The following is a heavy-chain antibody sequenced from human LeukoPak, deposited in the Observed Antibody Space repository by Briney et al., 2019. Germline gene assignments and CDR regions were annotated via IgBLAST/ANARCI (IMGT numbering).Heavy chain of an antibody. CDR3: ARRYYYDSSGYPAAFDI. V-gene: IGHV7-4-1*02. CDR2: INTNTGNP. Sequence: ASVKVSCKASGGTFSSYAISWVRQAPGQGLEWMGWINTNTGNPTYAQGFTGRFVFSLDTSVSTAYLQISSLKAEDTAVYYCARRYYYDSSGYPAAFDIWGQGTMVTVSS. J-gene: IGHJ3*02. D-gene: IGHD3-22*01. CDR1: GGTFSSYA.